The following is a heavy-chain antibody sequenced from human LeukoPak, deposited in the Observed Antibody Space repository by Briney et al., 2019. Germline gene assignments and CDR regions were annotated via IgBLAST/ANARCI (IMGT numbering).Heavy chain of an antibody. V-gene: IGHV4-30-4*01. Sequence: SETLSLTCTVSGGSISSGDYYWSWIRQPPGKGLEWIGYIYYSGSTYYNPSLKSRVTISVDTSKNQFSLKLSSVTAADTAVYYCARGGIAAAASFDYWGQGTLVTVSS. CDR2: IYYSGST. CDR3: ARGGIAAAASFDY. CDR1: GGSISSGDYY. D-gene: IGHD6-13*01. J-gene: IGHJ4*02.